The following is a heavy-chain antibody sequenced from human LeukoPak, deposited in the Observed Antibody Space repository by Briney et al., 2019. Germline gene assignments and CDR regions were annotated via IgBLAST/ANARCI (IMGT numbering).Heavy chain of an antibody. V-gene: IGHV3-64*01. D-gene: IGHD6-6*01. CDR3: ARGRYSSSLFDY. CDR1: GFTFSSYA. Sequence: PGGSLRLSCAASGFTFSSYAMHWVRQAPGKGLEYGSAISSNGGSTYYANSVKGRFTISRDNSKNTLYLQMGSLRADDMAVYYCARGRYSSSLFDYWGQGTLVTVSS. CDR2: ISSNGGST. J-gene: IGHJ4*02.